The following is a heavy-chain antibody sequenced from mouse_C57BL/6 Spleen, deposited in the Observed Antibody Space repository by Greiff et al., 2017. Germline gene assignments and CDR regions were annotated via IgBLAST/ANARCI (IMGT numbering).Heavy chain of an antibody. Sequence: LQQSGASVKISCNASGYAFSSYWMNWVKQRPGKGLEWIGQIYPGDGDTNYNGKFKGKATLTADKSSSTAYMQLSSLTSEDSAVYFCARWGDAMDYWGQGTSVTVSA. V-gene: IGHV1-80*01. CDR2: IYPGDGDT. CDR1: GYAFSSYW. J-gene: IGHJ4*01. CDR3: ARWGDAMDY.